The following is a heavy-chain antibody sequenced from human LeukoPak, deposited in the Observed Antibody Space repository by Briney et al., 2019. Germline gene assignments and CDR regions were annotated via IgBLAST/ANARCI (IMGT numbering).Heavy chain of an antibody. J-gene: IGHJ4*02. D-gene: IGHD3-10*01. V-gene: IGHV4-34*01. CDR3: AKVGWDYGSGSYSL. CDR1: GGSFSGYY. CDR2: INHSGST. Sequence: SETLSLTCAVYGGSFSGYYWSWIRQPPGKGLEWIGEINHSGSTNYNPSLKSRVTISVDTSKNQFSLKLSSVTAADTAVYYCAKVGWDYGSGSYSLWGQGTLVTVSS.